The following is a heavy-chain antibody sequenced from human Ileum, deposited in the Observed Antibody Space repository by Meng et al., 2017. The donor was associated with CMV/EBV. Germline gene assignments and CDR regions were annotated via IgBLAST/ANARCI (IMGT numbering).Heavy chain of an antibody. D-gene: IGHD5-24*01. CDR2: IYDSGGNT. V-gene: IGHV1-46*01. J-gene: IGHJ4*02. Sequence: SVKVSCQASGYTFTNYHIHWMRQAPGHGLEYMGVIYDSGGNTYKEQKFQDRLTMTWDTSTTTVHMELSSLTSEDTAVYYCAREPPRGVHFDHWGQGTLVTVSS. CDR3: AREPPRGVHFDH. CDR1: GYTFTNYH.